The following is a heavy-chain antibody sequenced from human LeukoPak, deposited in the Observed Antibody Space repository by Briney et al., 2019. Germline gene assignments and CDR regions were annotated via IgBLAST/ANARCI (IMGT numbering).Heavy chain of an antibody. J-gene: IGHJ6*03. V-gene: IGHV1-2*02. Sequence: ASVKVSCKASGYTFTGYYMHWVRQAPGQGREWMGWINLNSGGTNYAQKFQGRVTMTRDTSISTAYMELSRLRSDDTAVYYCARGTLNSGGNPWGYYYYYMDVWGKGTTVTVSS. CDR2: INLNSGGT. D-gene: IGHD4-23*01. CDR1: GYTFTGYY. CDR3: ARGTLNSGGNPWGYYYYYMDV.